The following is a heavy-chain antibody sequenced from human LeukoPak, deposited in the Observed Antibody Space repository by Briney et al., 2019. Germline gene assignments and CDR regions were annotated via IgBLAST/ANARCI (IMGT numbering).Heavy chain of an antibody. V-gene: IGHV4-30-4*08. Sequence: SETLSLTCTVSGGSLTYYYWSWIRQPPGKGLEWIGYIYYSGSTYYNPSLKSRVTISVDTSKNQFSLKLSSVTAADPAVYYCARSIIGDYGGVDYWGQGTLVTVSS. CDR1: GGSLTYYY. D-gene: IGHD4-17*01. CDR3: ARSIIGDYGGVDY. J-gene: IGHJ4*02. CDR2: IYYSGST.